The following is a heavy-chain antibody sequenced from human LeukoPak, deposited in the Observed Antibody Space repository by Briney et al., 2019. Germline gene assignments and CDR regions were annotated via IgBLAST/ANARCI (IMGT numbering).Heavy chain of an antibody. J-gene: IGHJ1*01. CDR2: ISAYNGYT. CDR3: ARDRAVTTEVTQHFQH. CDR1: GYTFTNYG. V-gene: IGHV1-18*01. Sequence: ASVKVSCKASGYTFTNYGFSWVRQAPGQGLEWMGWISAYNGYTDYAQKFQFRVTMTTDTSTSTAYMELRSLRSDDTAVYYCARDRAVTTEVTQHFQHWGQGTLVTVSS. D-gene: IGHD4-23*01.